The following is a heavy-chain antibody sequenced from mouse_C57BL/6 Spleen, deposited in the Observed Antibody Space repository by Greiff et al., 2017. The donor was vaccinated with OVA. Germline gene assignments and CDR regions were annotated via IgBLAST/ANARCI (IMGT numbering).Heavy chain of an antibody. CDR2: ISSGSSTI. J-gene: IGHJ2*01. CDR1: GFTFSDYG. V-gene: IGHV5-17*01. D-gene: IGHD2-4*01. CDR3: ARALYYDYDAFDY. Sequence: EVMLVESGGGLVKPGGSLKLSCAASGFTFSDYGMHWGRQAPEKGLEWVAYISSGSSTIYYEDTVKGRFTISRDNAKNTLFLQMTSLRSEDTAMYYCARALYYDYDAFDYWGQGTTLTVSS.